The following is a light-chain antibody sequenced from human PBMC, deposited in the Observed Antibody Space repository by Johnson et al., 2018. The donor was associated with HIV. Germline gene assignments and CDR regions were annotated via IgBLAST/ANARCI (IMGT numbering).Light chain of an antibody. CDR3: GTWDSSLSAYV. V-gene: IGLV1-51*01. CDR1: NSNIGNNY. Sequence: QSVLTQPPSVSAAPGQKVTISCSGNNSNIGNNYVSWYQQFPERAPKLLIYDNTKRPSGIPDRFSGSKSDTSATLAITGLQPGDEADYYCGTWDSSLSAYVFGTGTKVTVL. J-gene: IGLJ1*01. CDR2: DNT.